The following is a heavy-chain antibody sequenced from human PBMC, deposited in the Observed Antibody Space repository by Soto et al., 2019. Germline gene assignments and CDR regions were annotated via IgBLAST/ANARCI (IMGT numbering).Heavy chain of an antibody. CDR1: GFTFSDHY. Sequence: GGSLRLSCAASGFTFSDHYMDWVRQAPGKGLEWVGRIRNKANSYTTEYAASVKGRFTISRDDSKNSLYLQMNSLKTEDTAVYYCARGGYCSSTSCHSDYYGMDVWGQGTTVTVSS. J-gene: IGHJ6*02. CDR2: IRNKANSYTT. D-gene: IGHD2-2*01. CDR3: ARGGYCSSTSCHSDYYGMDV. V-gene: IGHV3-72*01.